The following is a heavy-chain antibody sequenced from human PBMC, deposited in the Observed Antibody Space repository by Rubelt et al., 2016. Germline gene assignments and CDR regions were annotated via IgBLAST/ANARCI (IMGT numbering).Heavy chain of an antibody. CDR1: GFTFSSYA. J-gene: IGHJ5*02. D-gene: IGHD3-10*01. CDR3: ARSPARGWFDP. V-gene: IGHV3-48*04. Sequence: EVQLLESGGGLVQPGGSLRLSCAASGFTFSSYAMSWIRQAPGTGLEWVSYISSSSSYTNYADSVKGRFTISRDNAKNSLYLQMNSLRAEDTAVYYCARSPARGWFDPWGQGTLVTVSS. CDR2: ISSSSSYT.